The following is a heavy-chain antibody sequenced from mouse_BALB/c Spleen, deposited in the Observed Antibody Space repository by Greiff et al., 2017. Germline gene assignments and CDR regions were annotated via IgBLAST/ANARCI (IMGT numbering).Heavy chain of an antibody. CDR2: IDPENGNT. J-gene: IGHJ3*01. D-gene: IGHD2-12*01. Sequence: EVHLVESGAELVRPGALVKLSCKASGFNIKDYYMHWVKQRPEQGLEWIGWIDPENGNTIYDPKFQGKASITADTSSNTAYLQLSSLTSEDTAVYYCATGSTTGFAYWGQGTLVTVSA. V-gene: IGHV14-1*02. CDR3: ATGSTTGFAY. CDR1: GFNIKDYY.